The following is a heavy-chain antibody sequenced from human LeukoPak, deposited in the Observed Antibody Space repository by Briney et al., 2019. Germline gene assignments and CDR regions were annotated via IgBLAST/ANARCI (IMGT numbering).Heavy chain of an antibody. J-gene: IGHJ4*02. CDR1: GFTFSSYG. CDR2: IWYDGSNK. D-gene: IGHD6-19*01. CDR3: ARDPAVAESYYFDY. Sequence: GGSLRLSCAASGFTFSSYGMHWVRQAPGKGLEWVAVIWYDGSNKYYADSVKGRFTISRDNSKNTLYLQMNSLRAEDTAVYYCARDPAVAESYYFDYWGQGTLVTVSS. V-gene: IGHV3-30*19.